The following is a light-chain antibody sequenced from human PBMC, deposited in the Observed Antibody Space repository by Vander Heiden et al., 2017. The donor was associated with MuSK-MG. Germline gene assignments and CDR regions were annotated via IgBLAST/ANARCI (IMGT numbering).Light chain of an antibody. J-gene: IGLJ3*02. CDR2: RVS. CDR1: SSDVGEYDF. Sequence: QSALTQPASVSGSPGQSLTISCTGTSSDVGEYDFASWYQQHPGRAPKVMIYRVSKRPSGVSYRFSGSKSGNTASLTISGLQAEDEADYHCSSYTTAYTWVFGGGTKLTVL. CDR3: SSYTTAYTWV. V-gene: IGLV2-14*01.